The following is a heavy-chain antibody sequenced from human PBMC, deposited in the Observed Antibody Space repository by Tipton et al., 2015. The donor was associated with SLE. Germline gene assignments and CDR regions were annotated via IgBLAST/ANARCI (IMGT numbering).Heavy chain of an antibody. V-gene: IGHV3-30-3*01. D-gene: IGHD5-18*01. CDR1: GFTFSSYA. J-gene: IGHJ3*02. CDR3: ARKHSYDHDAFDI. Sequence: SLRLSCAASGFTFSSYAMHWVRQAPGKGLEWVAVISYDGSNKYYADSVKGRFTISRDNSKNTLYLQMNSLRAEDTAVYYCARKHSYDHDAFDIWGQGTMVTVSS. CDR2: ISYDGSNK.